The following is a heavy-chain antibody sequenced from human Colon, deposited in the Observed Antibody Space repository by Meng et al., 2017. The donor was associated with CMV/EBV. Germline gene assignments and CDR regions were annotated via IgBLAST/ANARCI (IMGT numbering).Heavy chain of an antibody. J-gene: IGHJ2*01. CDR2: INVVDGDT. D-gene: IGHD3-22*01. CDR3: ARARYYDNSGYYYWYFDL. V-gene: IGHV1-3*01. CDR1: YTFSSSG. Sequence: YTFSSSGMHWVRQAPGQRLEWLRWINVVDGDTKYSQKFQGRVTITRDTSASTAFMELSSLRSEDTAVYYCARARYYDNSGYYYWYFDLWGRGALVTVSS.